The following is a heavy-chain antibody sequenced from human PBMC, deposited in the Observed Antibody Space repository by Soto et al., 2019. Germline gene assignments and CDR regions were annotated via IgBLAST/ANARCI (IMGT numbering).Heavy chain of an antibody. J-gene: IGHJ3*02. Sequence: XGSRRLSCAAAGVPLSSYSMNWVRQAPGKGLEWVSYISSSSSTIYYADSVKGRFTISRDNAKNSLYLQMNSLRDEDTAVYYCAREKSGYDYHDAFDIWGQGTMVTVSS. V-gene: IGHV3-48*02. CDR3: AREKSGYDYHDAFDI. D-gene: IGHD5-12*01. CDR2: ISSSSSTI. CDR1: GVPLSSYS.